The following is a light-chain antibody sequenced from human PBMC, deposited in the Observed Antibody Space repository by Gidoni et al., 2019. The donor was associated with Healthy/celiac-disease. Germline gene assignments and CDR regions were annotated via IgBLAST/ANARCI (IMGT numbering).Light chain of an antibody. J-gene: IGKJ1*01. CDR3: QQYGSSPWT. Sequence: QSVSSSYLAWYQQKPGQAPRLLIYCASSRATGIPDRFSGSGSGTDFTLTISRLEPEDFAVYYCQQYGSSPWTFGQGTKVXIK. V-gene: IGKV3-20*01. CDR1: QSVSSSY. CDR2: CAS.